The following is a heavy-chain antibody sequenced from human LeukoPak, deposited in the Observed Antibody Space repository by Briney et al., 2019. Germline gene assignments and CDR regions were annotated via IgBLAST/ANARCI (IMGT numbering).Heavy chain of an antibody. V-gene: IGHV3-48*04. Sequence: GGSPRLSCAASGFTFRTYWVSWVRQAPGKGLEWVSYISSSGSTIYYADSVKGRFTISRDNAKNSLYLQMNSLRAEDTAVYYCAELGITMIGGVWGKGTTVTISS. CDR1: GFTFRTYW. J-gene: IGHJ6*04. CDR2: ISSSGSTI. CDR3: AELGITMIGGV. D-gene: IGHD3-10*02.